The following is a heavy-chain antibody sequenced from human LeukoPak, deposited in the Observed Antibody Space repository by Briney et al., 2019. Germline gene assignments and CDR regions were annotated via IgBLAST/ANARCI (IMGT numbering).Heavy chain of an antibody. J-gene: IGHJ4*02. CDR3: ARFISGYCSDY. V-gene: IGHV4-34*01. CDR1: GGSFSGYY. Sequence: SETLSLTCAVYGGSFSGYYWSWIRQPPGKGLEWIGEINHSGSTNYNPSLKSRVTISVDTSKNQFSLKLSSVTAADTAVYYRARFISGYCSDYWGQGTLVTVSS. D-gene: IGHD3-22*01. CDR2: INHSGST.